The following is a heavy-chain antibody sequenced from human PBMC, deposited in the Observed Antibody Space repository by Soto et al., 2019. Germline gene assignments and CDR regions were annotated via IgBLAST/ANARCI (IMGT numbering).Heavy chain of an antibody. CDR3: ASARYRRTTLVPFD. CDR1: GGTPRPCGNL. CDR2: IYYSGST. V-gene: IGHV4-61*08. D-gene: IGHD5-12*01. Sequence: SGGTPRPCGNLGCWLRLPTGKGLEWIGYIYYSGSTNYNPSLKSRVTIPLDTSKNQFSLKLSSVTAADTAVYFCASARYRRTTLVPFD. J-gene: IGHJ5*01.